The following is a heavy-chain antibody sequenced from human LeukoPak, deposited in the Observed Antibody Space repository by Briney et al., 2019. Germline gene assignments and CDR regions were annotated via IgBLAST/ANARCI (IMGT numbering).Heavy chain of an antibody. D-gene: IGHD2-15*01. CDR1: GGSISSSGYY. CDR2: IYYSGSP. J-gene: IGHJ4*02. CDR3: ARGIVGSCYPYFDY. Sequence: SDTLSLTCTVSGGSISSSGYYWGWIRQPPGKGLDYIGNIYYSGSPYSNPSLQSRVTISVDTSKNQFSLKLSSVTAADTAVYYCARGIVGSCYPYFDYWGQGTLVTVSS. V-gene: IGHV4-39*01.